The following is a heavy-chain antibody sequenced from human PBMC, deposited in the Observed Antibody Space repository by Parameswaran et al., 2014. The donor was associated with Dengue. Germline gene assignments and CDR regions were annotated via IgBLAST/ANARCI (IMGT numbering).Heavy chain of an antibody. D-gene: IGHD3-22*01. V-gene: IGHV3-64D*06. J-gene: IGHJ6*02. Sequence: WIRQPPGKGLEYVSAISSNGGSTYYADSVKGRFTISRDNSKNTLYLQMSSLRAEDTAVYYCVKGGLLPYYYGMDVWGQGTTVTVSS. CDR2: ISSNGGST. CDR3: VKGGLLPYYYGMDV.